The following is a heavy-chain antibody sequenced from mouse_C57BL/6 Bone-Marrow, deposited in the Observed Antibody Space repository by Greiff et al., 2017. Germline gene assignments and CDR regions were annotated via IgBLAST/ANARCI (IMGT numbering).Heavy chain of an antibody. Sequence: VQLQQPGAELVKPGASVKLSCKASGYTFTSYWMHWVKQRPGQGLEWIGMIHPNSGSTNYNEKFKSKDTLTVDKSSSTAYMQLSSLTSEDSAVYYCARRTFWFAYWGQGTLVTVSA. CDR1: GYTFTSYW. CDR3: ARRTFWFAY. J-gene: IGHJ3*01. CDR2: IHPNSGST. V-gene: IGHV1-64*01.